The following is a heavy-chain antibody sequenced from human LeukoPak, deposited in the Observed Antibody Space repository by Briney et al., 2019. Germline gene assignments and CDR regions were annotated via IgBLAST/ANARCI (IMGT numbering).Heavy chain of an antibody. Sequence: SETLSLTCAVYGGSFSGYYWSWIRQPPGKGLEWIGEINHSGSTNYNPSLKSRVTISVDTSKNQFSLKLSSVTAADTAVYYCARDSSGYYFDYWGQGTLVTVSS. J-gene: IGHJ4*02. D-gene: IGHD3-22*01. CDR1: GGSFSGYY. V-gene: IGHV4-34*01. CDR3: ARDSSGYYFDY. CDR2: INHSGST.